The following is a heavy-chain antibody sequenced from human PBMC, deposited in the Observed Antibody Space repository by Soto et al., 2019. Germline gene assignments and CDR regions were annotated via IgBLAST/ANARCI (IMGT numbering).Heavy chain of an antibody. D-gene: IGHD6-19*01. Sequence: QVQLQESGPGLVKPSGTLSLTCAVSGGSISSSNWWSWVRQPPGKGLEWIGEIYHSGSTNYNPSLKSRVTISVDKSKNPFSLKLSSVTAADTAVYYCARAIPGYSSGSKKWFDPWGQGTLVTVSS. CDR3: ARAIPGYSSGSKKWFDP. CDR1: GGSISSSNW. J-gene: IGHJ5*02. CDR2: IYHSGST. V-gene: IGHV4-4*02.